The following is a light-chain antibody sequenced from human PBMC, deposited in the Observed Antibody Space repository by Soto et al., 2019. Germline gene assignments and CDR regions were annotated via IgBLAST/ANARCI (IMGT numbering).Light chain of an antibody. CDR3: QQGHNWPLT. V-gene: IGKV3-15*01. CDR1: QSISSE. Sequence: IVMTQSPATLSVSPGERATLSCRASQSISSELAWYQQKPVQPPRLLIYGASTRATGVPARFTGSGSGSDITLTISGLQSEDVAVYYCQQGHNWPLTFGQGTRLEI. CDR2: GAS. J-gene: IGKJ2*01.